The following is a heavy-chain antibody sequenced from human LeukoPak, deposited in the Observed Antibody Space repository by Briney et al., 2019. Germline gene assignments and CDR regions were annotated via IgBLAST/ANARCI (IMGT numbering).Heavy chain of an antibody. CDR2: IYYSGST. J-gene: IGHJ6*02. CDR1: GGSISSGGYY. Sequence: SETLSLTCTVSGGSISSGGYYWSWIRQHPGKGLEWIGYIYYSGSTYYNPSLKSRDTISVDTSKNQFSLKLSSVTAADTAVYYCARDPWAARRGYGMDVWGQGTTVTVSS. V-gene: IGHV4-31*03. D-gene: IGHD6-6*01. CDR3: ARDPWAARRGYGMDV.